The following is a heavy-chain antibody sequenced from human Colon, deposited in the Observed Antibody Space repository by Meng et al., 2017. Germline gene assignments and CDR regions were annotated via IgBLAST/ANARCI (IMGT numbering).Heavy chain of an antibody. CDR2: VHHSGGT. CDR1: GASISSTYW. Sequence: QVQLQESGPGLVKPSGTLSLTCAVSGASISSTYWWSWVRQPPGKGLEWIGEVHHSGGTNYNPSLKSRVTISVDESNNQYSLSLTSVTAADTAIYYCGRNGAYSIDPWGRGTLVIVSS. D-gene: IGHD2-15*01. V-gene: IGHV4-4*02. J-gene: IGHJ5*02. CDR3: GRNGAYSIDP.